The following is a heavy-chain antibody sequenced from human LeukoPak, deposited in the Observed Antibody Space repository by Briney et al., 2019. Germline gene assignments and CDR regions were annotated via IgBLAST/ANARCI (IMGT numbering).Heavy chain of an antibody. CDR1: GGTFSSYA. D-gene: IGHD3-22*01. V-gene: IGHV1-69*01. Sequence: ASVKVSCKASGGTFSSYAISWVRQAPGQGLEWMGGIIPIFGTANYAQKFQGRVTITADESTSTAYMELSSLRSEDTAVYYCARKQYPYYSDSRGPFDSWGQGTLVTVSS. CDR2: IIPIFGTA. J-gene: IGHJ5*01. CDR3: ARKQYPYYSDSRGPFDS.